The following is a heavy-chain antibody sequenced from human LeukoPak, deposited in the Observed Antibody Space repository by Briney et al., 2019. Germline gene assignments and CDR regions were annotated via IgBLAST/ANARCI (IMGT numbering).Heavy chain of an antibody. Sequence: SETLSLTCTVSGGSISSSSYYWGWIRQPPGKGLEWIGSIYYSGSTYYNLSLKSRVTISVDTSKNQFSLKLSSVTAADTAVYYCARYNRNYLGAFDIWGQGTMFTVSS. CDR2: IYYSGST. J-gene: IGHJ3*02. CDR3: ARYNRNYLGAFDI. CDR1: GGSISSSSYY. V-gene: IGHV4-39*07. D-gene: IGHD1-7*01.